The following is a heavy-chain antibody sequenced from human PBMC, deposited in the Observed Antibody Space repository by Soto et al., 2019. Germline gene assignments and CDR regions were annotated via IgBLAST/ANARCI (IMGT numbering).Heavy chain of an antibody. J-gene: IGHJ4*02. CDR3: ARGFYGSADY. Sequence: QVHIVQSGSEVKRPGASVKISCKASGYTFTIHAIHWVRQAPGQGLEWMGWINGGDGKTEYSQKLQGRVTLTRDTSTTTVYMDLNTLTSEDTAVYYCARGFYGSADYWCQGTLVTVSS. CDR1: GYTFTIHA. D-gene: IGHD3-10*01. CDR2: INGGDGKT. V-gene: IGHV1-3*01.